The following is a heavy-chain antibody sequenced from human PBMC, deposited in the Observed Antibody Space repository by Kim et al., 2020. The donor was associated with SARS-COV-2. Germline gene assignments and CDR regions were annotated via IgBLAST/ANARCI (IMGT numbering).Heavy chain of an antibody. CDR1: GGSISSYY. CDR3: AAARRVRGVLGY. Sequence: SETLSLTCTVSGGSISSYYWSWIRQPPGKGLEWIGYIYYSGSTNYNPSLKSRVTISVDTSKNQFSLKLSSVTAADTAVYYCAAARRVRGVLGYWGQGTLVTVSS. J-gene: IGHJ4*02. D-gene: IGHD3-10*01. CDR2: IYYSGST. V-gene: IGHV4-59*01.